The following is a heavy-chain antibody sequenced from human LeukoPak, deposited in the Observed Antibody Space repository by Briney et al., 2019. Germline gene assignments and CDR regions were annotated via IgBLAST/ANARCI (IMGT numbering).Heavy chain of an antibody. CDR2: IYYSGST. V-gene: IGHV4-59*01. CDR1: GGSISSYY. D-gene: IGHD4-17*01. CDR3: ARAVDYGENFDY. Sequence: PSETLSLTCTVSGGSISSYYWSWLRQPPGKGLEWIGYIYYSGSTNYNPSLKSRVTISVDTSKNQFSLKLSSVTAADTAVYYCARAVDYGENFDYWGQGTLVTVSS. J-gene: IGHJ4*02.